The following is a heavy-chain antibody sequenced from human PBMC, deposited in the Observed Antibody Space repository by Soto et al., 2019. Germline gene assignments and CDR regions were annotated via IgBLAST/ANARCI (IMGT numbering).Heavy chain of an antibody. Sequence: EVQLVESGGGLVQPGGSLRLSCAASGFTVSSNYMSWVRQAPGKGLEWVSVIYSGGSTYYADSVKGRFTISRDNSKNTLYLQMNSLRAEDTAVYYCARDSSSWYGHFDYWGQGTLVTVSS. D-gene: IGHD6-13*01. CDR1: GFTVSSNY. J-gene: IGHJ4*02. CDR2: IYSGGST. CDR3: ARDSSSWYGHFDY. V-gene: IGHV3-66*01.